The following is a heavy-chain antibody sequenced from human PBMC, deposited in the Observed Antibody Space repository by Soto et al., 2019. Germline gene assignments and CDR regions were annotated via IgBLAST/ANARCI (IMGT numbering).Heavy chain of an antibody. J-gene: IGHJ4*02. Sequence: ASVKVSCKASGFYPDYYMHWVRQAPGQGLEWMGWINPNTGGTSYAQKFQGRVTMTSDTSISTAYMELGRLRSDDTAVYYCANHWNDPFNYWGQGTLVTVSS. D-gene: IGHD1-1*01. CDR1: GFYPDYY. CDR2: INPNTGGT. V-gene: IGHV1-2*02. CDR3: ANHWNDPFNY.